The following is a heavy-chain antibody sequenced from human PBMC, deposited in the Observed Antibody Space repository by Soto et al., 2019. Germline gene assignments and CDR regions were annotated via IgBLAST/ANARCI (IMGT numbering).Heavy chain of an antibody. CDR3: TTVSSSWYGYYYYYYGMDV. D-gene: IGHD6-13*01. CDR2: IKSKTDGGTT. V-gene: IGHV3-15*07. J-gene: IGHJ6*02. Sequence: GGSLRLSCAASGFTFSNAWMNWVRQAPGKGLEWVGRIKSKTDGGTTDYAAPVKGRFTISRDDSKNTLYLQMNSLKTEDTAVYYCTTVSSSWYGYYYYYYGMDVWGQGTTVTVSS. CDR1: GFTFSNAW.